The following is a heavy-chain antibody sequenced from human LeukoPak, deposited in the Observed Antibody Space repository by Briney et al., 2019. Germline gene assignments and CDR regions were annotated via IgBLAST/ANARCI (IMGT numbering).Heavy chain of an antibody. D-gene: IGHD6-13*01. J-gene: IGHJ5*02. V-gene: IGHV4-61*02. CDR2: IYTSGST. CDR3: ARAISRAAAGTGWFDP. Sequence: PSQTLSLTCTVSGGSISSGSYYWSWIRQPAGKGLEWIGRIYTSGSTNYNPSLKSRVTMSVDTSKNQFSLKLSSVTAADTAVYYCARAISRAAAGTGWFDPWGQGTLVTVSS. CDR1: GGSISSGSYY.